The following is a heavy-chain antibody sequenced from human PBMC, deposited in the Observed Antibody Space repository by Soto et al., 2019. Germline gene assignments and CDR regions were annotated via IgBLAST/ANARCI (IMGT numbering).Heavy chain of an antibody. CDR1: GSTCTGDG. V-gene: IGHV1-18*01. Sequence: ASVKVSCKASGSTCTGDGISWVRQAPGQGLEWMGWISAYNGNTNYAQKLHGRVTMTTQTSTSTAYMELRSLRSYDTAVYYCARDHYYDSSGYSLYWGPGTLVTVSS. CDR2: ISAYNGNT. D-gene: IGHD3-22*01. CDR3: ARDHYYDSSGYSLY. J-gene: IGHJ4*02.